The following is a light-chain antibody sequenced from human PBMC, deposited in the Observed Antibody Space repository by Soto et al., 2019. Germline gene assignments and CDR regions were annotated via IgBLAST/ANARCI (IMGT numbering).Light chain of an antibody. CDR1: QSVSSY. CDR2: DAS. J-gene: IGKJ1*01. V-gene: IGKV3-11*01. CDR3: QQRSNWPT. Sequence: EIVLTQSPATLSFSTGERATLSCRASQSVSSYLAWYQQKPGQAPRLLIYDASNRATGIPARFSGSGSGTDFTLTISSLEPEDFAVYYCQQRSNWPTFGQGTKVDIK.